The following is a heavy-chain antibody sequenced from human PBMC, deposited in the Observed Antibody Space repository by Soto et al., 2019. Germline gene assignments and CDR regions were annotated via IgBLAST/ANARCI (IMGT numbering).Heavy chain of an antibody. J-gene: IGHJ4*02. CDR1: GFTFSSHG. CDR2: IWYDGSNK. CDR3: ARWCPYKVLDY. D-gene: IGHD2-8*01. Sequence: QVQLVESGGGVVQPGRSLRVSCAASGFTFSSHGMHWVRPAPGKGLEWVAVIWYDGSNKYYGESVKGRFIISRDNSKNTVDLQMKSLRAEDTAIYYCARWCPYKVLDYCGQGTLVTVSS. V-gene: IGHV3-33*01.